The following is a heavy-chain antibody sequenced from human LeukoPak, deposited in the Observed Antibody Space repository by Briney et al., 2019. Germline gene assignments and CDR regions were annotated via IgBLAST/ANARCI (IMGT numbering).Heavy chain of an antibody. Sequence: GGSLRLSCAASGFTFSSYAMSWVRQAPGKGLEWVSAISGSGGSTYYADSVKGRFTISRDNSKNTLYLQMNSLRAEDTAVYYCAKGDYCDSSLSSFDYWGQGTLVTVSS. CDR3: AKGDYCDSSLSSFDY. V-gene: IGHV3-23*01. J-gene: IGHJ4*02. D-gene: IGHD3-22*01. CDR1: GFTFSSYA. CDR2: ISGSGGST.